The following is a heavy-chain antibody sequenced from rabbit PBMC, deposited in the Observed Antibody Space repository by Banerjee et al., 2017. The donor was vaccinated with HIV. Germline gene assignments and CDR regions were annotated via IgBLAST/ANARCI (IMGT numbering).Heavy chain of an antibody. CDR2: IYTGSSGST. V-gene: IGHV1S40*01. J-gene: IGHJ4*01. D-gene: IGHD2-1*01. CDR1: GFSFSSSYY. Sequence: QSLEESGGDLVKPGASLTLTCTASGFSFSSSYYMCWVRQAPGKGLEWIACIYTGSSGSTYYASWAKGRFTISKPSSTTVTLQMTSLTVADTATYFCAREHSYTDYGDFNLWGQGTLVTVS. CDR3: AREHSYTDYGDFNL.